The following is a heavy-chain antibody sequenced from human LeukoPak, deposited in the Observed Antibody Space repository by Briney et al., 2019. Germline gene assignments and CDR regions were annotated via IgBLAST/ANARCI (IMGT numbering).Heavy chain of an antibody. J-gene: IGHJ4*02. Sequence: SETLSLTCTVSGGSISSHYWSWIRQPPGKGLEWIGYIYYSGSTNYNPSLKSRVTISVDTSKNQFSLKLSSVTAADTAVYYCARTQAQWQPDYWGQGTLVTV. CDR3: ARTQAQWQPDY. CDR1: GGSISSHY. V-gene: IGHV4-59*11. D-gene: IGHD6-19*01. CDR2: IYYSGST.